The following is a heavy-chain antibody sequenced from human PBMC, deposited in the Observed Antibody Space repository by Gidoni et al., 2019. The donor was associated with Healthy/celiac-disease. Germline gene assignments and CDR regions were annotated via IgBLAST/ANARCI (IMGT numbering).Heavy chain of an antibody. CDR2: ISGSGGST. V-gene: IGHV3-23*01. Sequence: EVQLLESGGGLVQPGGSLRLSCAASGLTFSSYAMSWVRQAPGKGLEGVSAISGSGGSTYYADSVKGRFTISRDNSKNTLYLQMNSLRAEDTAVYYCAKGDSVGATVFDYWGQGTLVTVSS. CDR1: GLTFSSYA. J-gene: IGHJ4*02. D-gene: IGHD1-26*01. CDR3: AKGDSVGATVFDY.